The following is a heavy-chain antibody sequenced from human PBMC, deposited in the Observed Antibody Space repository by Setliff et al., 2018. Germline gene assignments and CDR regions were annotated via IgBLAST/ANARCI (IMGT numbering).Heavy chain of an antibody. CDR3: ARERQGGSLEWSPLDP. CDR2: VYSDGDT. J-gene: IGHJ5*02. D-gene: IGHD3-3*01. Sequence: PSETLSLTCSVSGGLIYDHWWTWVRLPAGEEFQWIGRVYSDGDTEYNPSLKSRVTISVDTSNNQFSLHLTSVTAADTARYFCARERQGGSLEWSPLDPWGQGILVTVSS. CDR1: GGLIYDHW. V-gene: IGHV4-4*07.